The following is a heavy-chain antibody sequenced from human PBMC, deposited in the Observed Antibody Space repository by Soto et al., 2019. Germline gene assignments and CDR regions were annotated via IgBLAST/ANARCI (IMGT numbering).Heavy chain of an antibody. D-gene: IGHD3-16*02. CDR1: GFTFSDYY. J-gene: IGHJ4*02. V-gene: IGHV3-11*01. CDR3: ARERSNDYIWGSYRQVDYFDY. Sequence: PGGSLRLSCAASGFTFSDYYMSWIRQAPGKGLEWVSYISSSGSTIYYADSVKGRFTISRDNAKNSLYLQMNSLRAEDTAVYYCARERSNDYIWGSYRQVDYFDYWGQGTLVTVSS. CDR2: ISSSGSTI.